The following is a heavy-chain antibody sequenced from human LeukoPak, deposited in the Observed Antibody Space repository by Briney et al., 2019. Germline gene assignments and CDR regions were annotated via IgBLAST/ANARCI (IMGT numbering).Heavy chain of an antibody. CDR2: IWYDGGNK. CDR3: ARDPGSGRTYFDY. J-gene: IGHJ4*02. CDR1: GFTFSSYG. V-gene: IGHV3-33*01. Sequence: GRSLRLSCAASGFTFSSYGMHWVRQAPGKGLEWVAVIWYDGGNKYYADSVKGRFTISRDNSKNTLYLQMNSLRAEDTAVYYCARDPGSGRTYFDYWGQGTLVTVSS. D-gene: IGHD6-19*01.